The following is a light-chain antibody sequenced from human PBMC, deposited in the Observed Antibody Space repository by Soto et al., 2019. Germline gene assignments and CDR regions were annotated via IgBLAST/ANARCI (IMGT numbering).Light chain of an antibody. V-gene: IGLV2-14*01. J-gene: IGLJ2*01. CDR1: SSDVGAYNY. Sequence: ALTQPASVSGSPGQSIAISCTGTSSDVGAYNYVSWYQQHPGKAPKLMIYDVSNRPSGVSNRFSGSKSGNTASLTISGLQAEDEADYYCSSYTSSTTLVFGGGTKLTVL. CDR2: DVS. CDR3: SSYTSSTTLV.